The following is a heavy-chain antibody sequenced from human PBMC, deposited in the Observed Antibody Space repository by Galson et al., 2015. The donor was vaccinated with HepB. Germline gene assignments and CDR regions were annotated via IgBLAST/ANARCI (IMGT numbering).Heavy chain of an antibody. D-gene: IGHD4-17*01. CDR3: ARVPSYTVTGAWFDP. Sequence: SVKVSCKASGYTFPSYGITWVRQAPGQGLEWMGWTSAYNTDTNYAQKFQGRVTMTTDTSTSTAYMELRSLRSDDTAVYYCARVPSYTVTGAWFDPWSQGTLVTVSS. CDR2: TSAYNTDT. V-gene: IGHV1-18*04. J-gene: IGHJ5*02. CDR1: GYTFPSYG.